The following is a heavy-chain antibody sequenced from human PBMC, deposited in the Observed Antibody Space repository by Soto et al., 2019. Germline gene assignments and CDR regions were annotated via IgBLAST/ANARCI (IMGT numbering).Heavy chain of an antibody. D-gene: IGHD3-10*01. CDR1: GFTFSSYA. J-gene: IGHJ4*02. CDR2: ISYDGSNK. Sequence: GGSLRLSCAASGFTFSSYAMHWFRQAPGKGLEWVAVISYDGSNKYYADSVKGRFTISRDNSKNTLYLQMNSLRAEDTAVYYCARDPDYYGSGSYYDYWGQGTLVTGSS. CDR3: ARDPDYYGSGSYYDY. V-gene: IGHV3-30*04.